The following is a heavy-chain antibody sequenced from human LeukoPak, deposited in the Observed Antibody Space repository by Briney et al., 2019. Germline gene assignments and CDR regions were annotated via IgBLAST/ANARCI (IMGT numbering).Heavy chain of an antibody. J-gene: IGHJ4*02. Sequence: ASVKVSCKASGYTFTGYYMHWVRQAPGKGLECMGWINPNSGGTNYAQKFQGRVTMTRDTSISTAYMELSRLRSDDTAVYYCARTVDTAIIIDYWGQGTLVTVSS. D-gene: IGHD5-18*01. CDR2: INPNSGGT. V-gene: IGHV1-2*02. CDR3: ARTVDTAIIIDY. CDR1: GYTFTGYY.